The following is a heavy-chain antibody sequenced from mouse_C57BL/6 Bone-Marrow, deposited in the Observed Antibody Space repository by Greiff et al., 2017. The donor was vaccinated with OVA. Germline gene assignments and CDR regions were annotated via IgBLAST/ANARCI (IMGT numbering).Heavy chain of an antibody. J-gene: IGHJ4*01. CDR2: INPNNGGT. CDR3: AREGAQALYAMDY. Sequence: EVQLQQSGPELVKPGASVKISCKASGYTFTDYYMNWVKQSHGKSLEWIGDINPNNGGTSYNQKFKGKATLTVDKSSSTAYMELRSLTSEDSAVYYGAREGAQALYAMDYWGQGTSVTVSS. D-gene: IGHD3-2*02. CDR1: GYTFTDYY. V-gene: IGHV1-26*01.